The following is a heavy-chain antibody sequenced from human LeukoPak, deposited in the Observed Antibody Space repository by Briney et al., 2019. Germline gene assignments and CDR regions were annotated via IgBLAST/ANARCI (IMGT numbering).Heavy chain of an antibody. J-gene: IGHJ4*02. V-gene: IGHV1-69*04. D-gene: IGHD3-22*01. CDR3: ATRRMSYYYDSSGYYSPFDY. CDR2: IIPILGIA. CDR1: GGTFSTYA. Sequence: ASVKVSCKASGGTFSTYAISWVRQAPGQGLEGRGRIIPILGIANYAQKFQGRVTITADKSTSTAYMELSSLRSEDTAVYYCATRRMSYYYDSSGYYSPFDYWGQGTLVTVSS.